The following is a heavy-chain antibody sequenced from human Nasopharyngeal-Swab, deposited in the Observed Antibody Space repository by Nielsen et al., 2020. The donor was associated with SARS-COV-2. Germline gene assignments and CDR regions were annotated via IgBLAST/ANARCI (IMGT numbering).Heavy chain of an antibody. J-gene: IGHJ4*02. Sequence: SETLSLTCTVSGGSISSSSYYWGWIRQPPGKGLEWIGSIYYGGSTYYNPSLKSRVTISVDTSKNQFSLKLSSVTAADTAVYYCARGAYSSGWYDYWGQGTLVTVSS. CDR1: GGSISSSSYY. CDR2: IYYGGST. D-gene: IGHD6-19*01. V-gene: IGHV4-39*01. CDR3: ARGAYSSGWYDY.